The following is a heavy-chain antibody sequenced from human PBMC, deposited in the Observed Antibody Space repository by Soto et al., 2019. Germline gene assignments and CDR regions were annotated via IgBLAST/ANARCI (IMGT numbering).Heavy chain of an antibody. Sequence: SLRLSCAASGFTFTRYSMNWVRQAPGKGLEWVSSISSATNYIYYADSMKGRFTVSRDNAKNSVYLEMNSLSAEDTAVYYCARESEDLTSNFDYWGQGTLVTVSS. CDR1: GFTFTRYS. V-gene: IGHV3-21*01. J-gene: IGHJ4*02. CDR2: ISSATNYI. CDR3: ARESEDLTSNFDY.